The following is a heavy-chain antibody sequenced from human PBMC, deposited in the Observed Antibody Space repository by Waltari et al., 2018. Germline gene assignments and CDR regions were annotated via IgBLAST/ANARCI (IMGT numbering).Heavy chain of an antibody. V-gene: IGHV4-59*11. Sequence: QVQLQESGPGLVKPSETLSLTCTVSGGSISSHYWSWIRQPPGKGLEWIGYIYYSGSTNYNPSLKSRVTISVDTSKNQFSLKLSSVTAADTAVYYCARSDYGDLFDYWGQGTLVTVSS. J-gene: IGHJ4*02. CDR1: GGSISSHY. CDR3: ARSDYGDLFDY. CDR2: IYYSGST. D-gene: IGHD4-17*01.